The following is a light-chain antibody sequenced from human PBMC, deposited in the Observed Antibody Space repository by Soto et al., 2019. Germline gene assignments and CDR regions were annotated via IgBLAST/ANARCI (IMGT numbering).Light chain of an antibody. J-gene: IGLJ1*01. CDR2: DVS. CDR3: RSNRSSITLCLS. CDR1: SSDVGVYNY. Sequence: QSVLTQPASVSGSPGQSITISCTGTSSDVGVYNYVSWYQRHPGKAPKVMIYDVSNRPSGVSNRFSGSKSGNTASLTISGLQAEDEAYYYWRSNRSSITLCLSFGTGTKVTVL. V-gene: IGLV2-14*03.